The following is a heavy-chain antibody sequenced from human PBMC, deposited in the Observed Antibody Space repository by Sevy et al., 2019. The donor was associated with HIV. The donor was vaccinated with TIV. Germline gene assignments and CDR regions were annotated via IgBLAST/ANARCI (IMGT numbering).Heavy chain of an antibody. CDR1: GLTVKNNY. V-gene: IGHV3-53*01. D-gene: IGHD3-10*01. Sequence: GGSLRLSCAASGLTVKNNYFNWVRQAPGKGLEWVSIIYSGGTTFYADSVKGRFIISRDNSKNTLYLKMNSLRAEDTAVYYCASLASLLWFGELKLDVWGQGTTVTVSS. J-gene: IGHJ6*02. CDR3: ASLASLLWFGELKLDV. CDR2: IYSGGTT.